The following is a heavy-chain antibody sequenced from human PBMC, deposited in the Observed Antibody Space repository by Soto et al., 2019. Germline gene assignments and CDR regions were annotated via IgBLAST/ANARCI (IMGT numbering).Heavy chain of an antibody. CDR3: AKDRNYDGSGSSAIDY. J-gene: IGHJ4*02. CDR2: IWYDGTNK. CDR1: GFTFSAYG. D-gene: IGHD3-10*01. Sequence: SLRLSCSTSGFTFSAYGMYWVRQAPGKGLEWVAVIWYDGTNKYYADSVKGRFTISRDNSKNTLYLQMNSLRVEDTAVYYCAKDRNYDGSGSSAIDYWGQGTLVT. V-gene: IGHV3-33*06.